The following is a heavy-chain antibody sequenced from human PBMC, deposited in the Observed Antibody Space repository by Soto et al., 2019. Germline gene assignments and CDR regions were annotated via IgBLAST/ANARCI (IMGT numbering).Heavy chain of an antibody. CDR3: ASAWAAAGNFDY. CDR2: IYYSGST. J-gene: IGHJ4*02. CDR1: GGSVSSDIYY. D-gene: IGHD6-13*01. Sequence: LSLTCSVSGGSVSSDIYYWSWTRQPPGKGLEWIGYIYYSGSTNYNPSLKSRVTISVDTSKNQLSLKLGSVTAADSAVYYCASAWAAAGNFDYWGQGTLVTVSS. V-gene: IGHV4-61*01.